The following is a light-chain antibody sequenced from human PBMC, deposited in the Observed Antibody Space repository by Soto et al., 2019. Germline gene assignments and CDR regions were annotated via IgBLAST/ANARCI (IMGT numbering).Light chain of an antibody. CDR1: SSNIGNSF. Sequence: QSVLTQPPSVSAAPGRTFTISCSGSSSNIGNSFVSWYQQLPGTAPRLLIYDNNERPSGIPDRFSGSKSGTSATLGITGLQTGDEADYYCGAWDGGLSAFVFGTGTKLTVL. V-gene: IGLV1-51*01. CDR2: DNN. CDR3: GAWDGGLSAFV. J-gene: IGLJ1*01.